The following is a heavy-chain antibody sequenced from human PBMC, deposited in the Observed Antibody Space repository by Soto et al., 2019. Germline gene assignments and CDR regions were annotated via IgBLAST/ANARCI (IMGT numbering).Heavy chain of an antibody. J-gene: IGHJ4*02. V-gene: IGHV3-48*03. D-gene: IGHD2-2*01. CDR1: IFTFSSYE. CDR3: ARSRGGSTSWYFDS. Sequence: PGGSLRLSCAASIFTFSSYEMNWVREAPGKGLEWISYISSSGSTIYYAGSMKGRFTISRDNAQNSLYLQMNSLRAEDTAVYYCARSRGGSTSWYFDSWGQGTLVTVSS. CDR2: ISSSGSTI.